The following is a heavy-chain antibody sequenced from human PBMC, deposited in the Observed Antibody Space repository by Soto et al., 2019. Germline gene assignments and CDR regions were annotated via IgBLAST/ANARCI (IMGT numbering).Heavy chain of an antibody. Sequence: PGGSLRLSCAASGFTFDDYGMHWVRQGPGKGLEWVSGISWNSGSIGYAEFVKGRFTISRDNAKKSLYLQMNSLRAEDTALYFCAKSNNTGWFYFDYWGQGILVTVSS. V-gene: IGHV3-9*01. CDR1: GFTFDDYG. CDR2: ISWNSGSI. CDR3: AKSNNTGWFYFDY. D-gene: IGHD6-19*01. J-gene: IGHJ4*02.